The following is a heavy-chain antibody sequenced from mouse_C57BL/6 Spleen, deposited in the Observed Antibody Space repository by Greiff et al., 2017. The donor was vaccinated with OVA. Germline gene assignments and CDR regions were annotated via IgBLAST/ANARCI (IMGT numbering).Heavy chain of an antibody. Sequence: EVQLQQSGPELVKPGASVKMSCKASGYTFTDYNMHWVKQSHGKSLEWIGYINPNNGGTSYNQKFKGKATLTVNKSSSTAYMELRSLTSEDSAVYYCASPYYYGSSYWYFGVWGTGTTVTVSS. V-gene: IGHV1-22*01. CDR2: INPNNGGT. CDR3: ASPYYYGSSYWYFGV. D-gene: IGHD1-1*01. CDR1: GYTFTDYN. J-gene: IGHJ1*03.